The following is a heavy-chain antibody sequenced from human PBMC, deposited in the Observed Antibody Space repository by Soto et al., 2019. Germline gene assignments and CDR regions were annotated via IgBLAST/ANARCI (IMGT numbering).Heavy chain of an antibody. CDR3: ARAATPSSIFGVVTLDV. J-gene: IGHJ6*02. D-gene: IGHD3-3*01. V-gene: IGHV4-34*01. Sequence: SETLSLTCAVYGGSFSGYYWTWIRQPPGTGLEWIGEINHSGSTNYNPSLKSRVTISVDTSKNQFSLKLSSVTAADTAVYYCARAATPSSIFGVVTLDVWGQGTTVTVSS. CDR2: INHSGST. CDR1: GGSFSGYY.